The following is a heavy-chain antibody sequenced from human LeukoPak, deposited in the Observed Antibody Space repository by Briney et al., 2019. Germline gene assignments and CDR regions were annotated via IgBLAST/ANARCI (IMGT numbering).Heavy chain of an antibody. J-gene: IGHJ6*02. Sequence: PSETLSLTCAVYGGSFSGYYWSWIRQPPGKGLEWIGEINHSGSTNYNPSLKSRVTISVDTSKNQFSLKLSSVTAADTAVYYCARTGVVAAEGYHYYGMDVWGQGTTVTASS. V-gene: IGHV4-34*01. D-gene: IGHD6-13*01. CDR3: ARTGVVAAEGYHYYGMDV. CDR1: GGSFSGYY. CDR2: INHSGST.